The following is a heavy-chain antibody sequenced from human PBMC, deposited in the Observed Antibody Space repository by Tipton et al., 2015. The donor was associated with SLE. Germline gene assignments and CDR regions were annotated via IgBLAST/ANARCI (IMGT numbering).Heavy chain of an antibody. CDR2: VSWNGGHT. CDR1: GLTFDDYA. D-gene: IGHD4-17*01. J-gene: IGHJ4*02. V-gene: IGHV3-9*01. Sequence: SLRLSCAASGLTFDDYAMHWVRQTPGKGLEWVSGVSWNGGHTVYADSVKGRFTISRDNSKNTLYLQMNSLRPEDTAMYYCARGYYSDRPFNYWGQGALVTVPS. CDR3: ARGYYSDRPFNY.